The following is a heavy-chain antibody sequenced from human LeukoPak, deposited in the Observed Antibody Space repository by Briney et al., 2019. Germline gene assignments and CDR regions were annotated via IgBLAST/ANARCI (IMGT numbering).Heavy chain of an antibody. J-gene: IGHJ3*02. Sequence: GASVKVSCKASGYTFTSYGISWVRQAPGQGLEWMGWISAYNGNTNYAQKLQGRVTMTTDTSTSTAYMELRSLRSDDTAVYYCASGLGDIVVVPAAKAVGAFDIWGQGTMVTVSS. V-gene: IGHV1-18*01. CDR1: GYTFTSYG. CDR2: ISAYNGNT. CDR3: ASGLGDIVVVPAAKAVGAFDI. D-gene: IGHD2-2*01.